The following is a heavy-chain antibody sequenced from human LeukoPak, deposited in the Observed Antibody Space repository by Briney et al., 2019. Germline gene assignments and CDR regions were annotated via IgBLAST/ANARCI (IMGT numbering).Heavy chain of an antibody. CDR2: IVVGSGNT. V-gene: IGHV1-58*02. J-gene: IGHJ4*02. Sequence: SVKVSCKASGFSFTSSAMQWVRQARGQRLEWIGWIVVGSGNTNYAQKFQERVTITRDMSTGTAYMELSSLRSEDTAVYYCATDLIWSAQLSGSTTGGFDYWGQGTLVTVSS. CDR3: ATDLIWSAQLSGSTTGGFDY. D-gene: IGHD1-26*01. CDR1: GFSFTSSA.